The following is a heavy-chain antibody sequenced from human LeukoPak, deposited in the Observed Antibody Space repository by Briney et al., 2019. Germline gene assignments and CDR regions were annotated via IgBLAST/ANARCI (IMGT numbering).Heavy chain of an antibody. CDR3: AAYCCSTSCYTSSFDY. D-gene: IGHD2-2*02. CDR1: GGSISSSSYY. J-gene: IGHJ4*02. CDR2: IYYSGST. Sequence: SETLSLTCTVSGGSISSSSYYWGWIRQPPGKGLEWIGSIYYSGSTYYNPSLKSRVTISVDTSKNQFSLKLSSVTAADTAVYYCAAYCCSTSCYTSSFDYWGQGTLVTVSS. V-gene: IGHV4-39*01.